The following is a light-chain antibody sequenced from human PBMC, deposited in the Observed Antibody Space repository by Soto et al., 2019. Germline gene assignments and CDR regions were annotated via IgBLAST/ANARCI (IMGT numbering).Light chain of an antibody. V-gene: IGLV2-14*03. CDR2: DVS. CDR1: SSDIGGYKY. CDR3: SSYTTSSTLV. J-gene: IGLJ2*01. Sequence: QSALTQPASVSGSPEQSITISCTGTSSDIGGYKYVSWYQHHPGKAPKLMIYDVSNRPSGVSNRFSGFKSGNTASLTISGLQAEDEADYYCSSYTTSSTLVFGGGTQLTVL.